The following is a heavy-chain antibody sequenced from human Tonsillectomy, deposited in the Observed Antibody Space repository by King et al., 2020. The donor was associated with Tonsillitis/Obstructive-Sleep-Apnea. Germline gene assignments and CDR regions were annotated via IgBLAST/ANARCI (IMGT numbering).Heavy chain of an antibody. V-gene: IGHV3-33*01. D-gene: IGHD4-17*01. CDR1: GFTFSSYG. CDR2: IWYVGSNK. J-gene: IGHJ4*02. Sequence: VQLVESGGGVVQPGRSLRLSCSASGFTFSSYGMHWVRQAPGKGLEWVAVIWYVGSNKYYADSVKGRFTISRDNSKNTLYLQMNSLRAEDTAVYYCARDESGDYYFDYWGQGTLVTVSS. CDR3: ARDESGDYYFDY.